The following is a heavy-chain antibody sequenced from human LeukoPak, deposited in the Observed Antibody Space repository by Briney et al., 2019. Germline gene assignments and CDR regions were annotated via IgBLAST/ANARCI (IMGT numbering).Heavy chain of an antibody. CDR2: INTDKRDI. V-gene: IGHV3-74*01. CDR1: GFTFSSHW. D-gene: IGHD2-21*02. Sequence: PGGSLRLSCAASGFTFSSHWMHWVRQAPGKGPVWVARINTDKRDIIYADSVKGRFTISRDNARSTLFLQMNGLRAEDTAVYYCVRDRVETDYTYHPVYDLWGQGTLVTVSS. CDR3: VRDRVETDYTYHPVYDL. J-gene: IGHJ5*02.